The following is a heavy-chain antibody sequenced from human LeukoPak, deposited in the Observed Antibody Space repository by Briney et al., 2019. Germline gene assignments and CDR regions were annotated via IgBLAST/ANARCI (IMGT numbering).Heavy chain of an antibody. J-gene: IGHJ4*02. CDR2: ISGSGGST. V-gene: IGHV3-23*01. CDR1: GFTFSSYA. Sequence: GGSLRLSCAASGFTFSSYALSWVRQAPGKGLEWVSAISGSGGSTYYADSVKGRFTISRDNSKNTLYLQMNSLRAEDTAVYYCAKDLRYFDWSNFDYWGQGTLVTVSS. D-gene: IGHD3-9*01. CDR3: AKDLRYFDWSNFDY.